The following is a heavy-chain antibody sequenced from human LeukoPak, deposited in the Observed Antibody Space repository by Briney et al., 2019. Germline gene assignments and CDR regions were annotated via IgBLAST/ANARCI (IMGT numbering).Heavy chain of an antibody. CDR1: GFTFSSYAMH. J-gene: IGHJ3*02. V-gene: IGHV4-30-4*01. Sequence: LRLSCAASGFTFSSYAMHWIRQPPGKGLEWIGYIYYSGSTYYNPSLKSRVTISVDTSKNQFSLKLSSVTAADTAVYYCARDPGVLKPYAFDIWGQGTMVTVSS. CDR3: ARDPGVLKPYAFDI. CDR2: IYYSGST. D-gene: IGHD3-3*01.